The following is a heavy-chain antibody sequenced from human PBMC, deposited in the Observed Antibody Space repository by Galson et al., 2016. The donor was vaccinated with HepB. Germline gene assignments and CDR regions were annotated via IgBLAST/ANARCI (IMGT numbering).Heavy chain of an antibody. CDR2: ISSTSNYV. CDR1: GFTLSDYS. CDR3: ARDVAVAGTGVDY. Sequence: SLRLSCAASGFTLSDYSMDWVRQAPEKGLEWVSSISSTSNYVFYADSVKGRFTISRDNSNNTLYLQIHSLRAEDTAVYYCARDVAVAGTGVDYWGQGTLVSVSA. D-gene: IGHD6-19*01. J-gene: IGHJ4*02. V-gene: IGHV3-21*01.